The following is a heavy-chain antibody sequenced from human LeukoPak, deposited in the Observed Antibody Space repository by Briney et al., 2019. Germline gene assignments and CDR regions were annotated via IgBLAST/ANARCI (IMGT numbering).Heavy chain of an antibody. Sequence: SSYYWGWIRQPPGKGLEWVSGLSGSGSSVYYADSVRGRLTISRDNSRNTLYLQLDSLRADDTAVYYCAKGLNWFDPWGQGTPVIVSS. CDR2: LSGSGSSV. V-gene: IGHV3-23*01. D-gene: IGHD2-8*01. CDR1: SSYY. J-gene: IGHJ5*02. CDR3: AKGLNWFDP.